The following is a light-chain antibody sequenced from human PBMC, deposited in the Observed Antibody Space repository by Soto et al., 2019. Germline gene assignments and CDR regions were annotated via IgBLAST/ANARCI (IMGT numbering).Light chain of an antibody. J-gene: IGKJ1*01. V-gene: IGKV1-5*03. Sequence: DIQMTQSPSTLSASVGDRVTITCRASQSISSWLAWYQQKPGKAPKLLIYKASSLASGVPSRFSGSGPGTESALAISSLQPDDFATKCCQQYNSDSPPWRCGQGTKMEIK. CDR3: QQYNSDSPPWR. CDR1: QSISSW. CDR2: KAS.